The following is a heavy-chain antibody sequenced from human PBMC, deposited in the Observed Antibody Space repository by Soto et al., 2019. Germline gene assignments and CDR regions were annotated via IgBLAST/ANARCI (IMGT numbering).Heavy chain of an antibody. CDR1: GFTFSSSTYG. CDR2: ISSSSSTI. J-gene: IGHJ3*02. V-gene: IGHV3-48*01. D-gene: IGHD3-16*01. Sequence: EVQLVESGGGLLQPGGSLRLSCVASGFTFSSSTYGMNGVRKAPGKGLEWVSYISSSSSTIYYADSVKGRFTISRDNAKKSMYLQMNSLRAEDTAVYCCARGTPARGGGAFDIWGQGTMVTVS. CDR3: ARGTPARGGGAFDI.